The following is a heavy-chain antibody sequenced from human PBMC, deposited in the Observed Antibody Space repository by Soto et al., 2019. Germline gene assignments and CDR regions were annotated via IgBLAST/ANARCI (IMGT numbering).Heavy chain of an antibody. Sequence: PGGSLRLSCAASGFTFSSYAMNWVRQAPGKGLEWVSAISGNDGSTYYAGSVKGRFTIFRDNSKNTLYLQMNSLGAEDTAVYYCAKEDDSSGYDSSWGQGTLVTVSS. V-gene: IGHV3-23*01. CDR3: AKEDDSSGYDSS. D-gene: IGHD3-22*01. CDR2: ISGNDGST. CDR1: GFTFSSYA. J-gene: IGHJ4*02.